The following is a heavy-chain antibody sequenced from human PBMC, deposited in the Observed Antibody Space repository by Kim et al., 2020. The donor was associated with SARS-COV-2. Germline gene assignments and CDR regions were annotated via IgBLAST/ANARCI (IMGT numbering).Heavy chain of an antibody. J-gene: IGHJ4*02. CDR3: ARDGEADSKEQFDN. Sequence: ASVKVSCKASGYTFSKYAMNWVRQAPGQGLEWMGWINTITGNPTYAQGFTGRFVFSLDASVNTAYLQITSLKAEDTAVYYCARDGEADSKEQFDNWGQGTLVTVSS. CDR2: INTITGNP. CDR1: GYTFSKYA. D-gene: IGHD2-21*01. V-gene: IGHV7-4-1*02.